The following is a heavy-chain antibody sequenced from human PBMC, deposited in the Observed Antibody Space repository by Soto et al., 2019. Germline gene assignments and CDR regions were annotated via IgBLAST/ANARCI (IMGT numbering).Heavy chain of an antibody. CDR3: TTGHY. Sequence: PGGSLRLSCTASGFTFSNMLMSWVRQAPGKGLEWVGRIKDKTDGGTTDYAAPVKGRFAISRDDSKSRLYLQMNSLKTDDTAVYYCTTGHYWGQGTLVTVSS. CDR2: IKDKTDGGTT. CDR1: GFTFSNML. J-gene: IGHJ4*02. V-gene: IGHV3-15*01.